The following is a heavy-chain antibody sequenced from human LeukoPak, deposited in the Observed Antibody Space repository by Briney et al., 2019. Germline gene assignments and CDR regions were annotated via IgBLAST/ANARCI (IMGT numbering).Heavy chain of an antibody. V-gene: IGHV3-23*01. J-gene: IGHJ4*02. CDR2: ISGSGGST. Sequence: GGSLRLSCAASGFTFSSYAMSWVRQAPGQGLEWVSAISGSGGSTYYADSVKGRFTISRDNSKNTLYLQMNSLRAEDTAVYYCAADSSGYFTAFDYWGQGTLVTVSS. D-gene: IGHD3-22*01. CDR1: GFTFSSYA. CDR3: AADSSGYFTAFDY.